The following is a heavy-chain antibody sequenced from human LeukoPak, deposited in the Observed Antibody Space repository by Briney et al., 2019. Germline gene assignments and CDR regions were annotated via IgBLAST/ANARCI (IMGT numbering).Heavy chain of an antibody. CDR3: ATPTWPYYFDY. CDR1: GFTFSRYG. D-gene: IGHD2/OR15-2a*01. Sequence: GGSLSLSCAASGFTFSRYGMHWVRQAPGTGLEWLAFLRYDGSNKYYADSVKGRFTISRDNSKNTLYLQMNSLTAEDTAVYSCATPTWPYYFDYWGQGTLVTVSS. CDR2: LRYDGSNK. V-gene: IGHV3-30*02. J-gene: IGHJ4*02.